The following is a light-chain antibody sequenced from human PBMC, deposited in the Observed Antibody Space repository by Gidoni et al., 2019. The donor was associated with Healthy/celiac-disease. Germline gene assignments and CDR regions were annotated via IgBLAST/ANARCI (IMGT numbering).Light chain of an antibody. V-gene: IGLV2-8*01. CDR1: SSDVGGYNY. CDR2: EVS. CDR3: SSYAGSNNWVV. Sequence: QSALTQPPSASGSPGQSLTISCTGTSSDVGGYNYVSWYQQHPGKAPKLMIYEVSKRPPGVPDRFSGSKSGNTASLTVSGLQAEDEADYYCSSYAGSNNWVVFGGGTKLTVL. J-gene: IGLJ2*01.